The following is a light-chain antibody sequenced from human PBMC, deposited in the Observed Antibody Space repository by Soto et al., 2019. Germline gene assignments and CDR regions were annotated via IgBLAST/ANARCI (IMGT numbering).Light chain of an antibody. CDR2: DVT. V-gene: IGLV2-14*01. J-gene: IGLJ1*01. CDR1: SSDVGAYNY. Sequence: QLVLTQPASVSGSPGQSITISCTGTSSDVGAYNYVSWYQQHPGRAPKLMIYDVTNRPSGVSNRFSGSKSGNTASLTISGLRAEDEADYYCSSYTRSSTRYVFGTGTKLTVL. CDR3: SSYTRSSTRYV.